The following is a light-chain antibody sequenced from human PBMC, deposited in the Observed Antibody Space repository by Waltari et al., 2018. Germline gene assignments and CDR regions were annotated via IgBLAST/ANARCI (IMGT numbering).Light chain of an antibody. Sequence: QSVLTPPTSVSGSPGQSITISCSGTNSDIGSYNYVSWYQQYPGKAPKLIIYDVTKRPSGVSDRFSGSKSGNTASLTISGLQAEDEAHYYCSSYSSTGTLRIFGGGTKLTAL. V-gene: IGLV2-14*01. CDR2: DVT. CDR1: NSDIGSYNY. J-gene: IGLJ2*01. CDR3: SSYSSTGTLRI.